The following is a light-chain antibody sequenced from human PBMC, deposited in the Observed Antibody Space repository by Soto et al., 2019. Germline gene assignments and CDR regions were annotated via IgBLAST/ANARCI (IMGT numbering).Light chain of an antibody. Sequence: EIVLTQSPATLSLSPGERATLSCRASQSVSSYLAWYQQKPGQAPRLLIYDASNRATGIPARFSGSGSGTDFLLTIISLEPEDFAVYYCQQRSNWPLMYTFGQGTKLEIK. CDR1: QSVSSY. CDR3: QQRSNWPLMYT. CDR2: DAS. V-gene: IGKV3-11*01. J-gene: IGKJ2*01.